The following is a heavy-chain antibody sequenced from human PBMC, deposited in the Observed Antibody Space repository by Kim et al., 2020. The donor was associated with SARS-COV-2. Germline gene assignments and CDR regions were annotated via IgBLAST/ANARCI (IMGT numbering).Heavy chain of an antibody. Sequence: YADSVKGRFTISRDNAKNSLYLQMNSLGAEDTALYYCAKGNYGDYGLIGAWGQGTLVTVSS. CDR3: AKGNYGDYGLIGA. D-gene: IGHD4-17*01. V-gene: IGHV3-9*01. J-gene: IGHJ5*02.